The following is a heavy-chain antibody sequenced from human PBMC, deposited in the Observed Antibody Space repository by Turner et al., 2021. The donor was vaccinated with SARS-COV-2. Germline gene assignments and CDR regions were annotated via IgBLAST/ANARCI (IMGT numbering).Heavy chain of an antibody. CDR3: ATYPPGDRLGESSQDY. J-gene: IGHJ4*02. Sequence: QLQLQESGPGLVTPSETLSLTCTVSGGPITSSNFINNFWSWLRQSPGKGLELSGSINYSENIYQDPALKSRAAFSVDPSKNQFSLRLTSVTAADTAVYYWATYPPGDRLGESSQDYWGRGTLVTVSS. D-gene: IGHD3-16*01. CDR1: GGPITSSNFINNF. V-gene: IGHV4-39*01. CDR2: INYSENI.